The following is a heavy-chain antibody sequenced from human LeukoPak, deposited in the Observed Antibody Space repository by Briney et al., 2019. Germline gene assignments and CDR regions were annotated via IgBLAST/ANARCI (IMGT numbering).Heavy chain of an antibody. Sequence: GGSLRLSCAASGFTFSDYILDWVRAAPGKGLEWVGRIRRGANSYTTEYAASVKGRFTISRDDSKNSLYLHMNSLKTEDTAVYHCSRDGGEGGNSAFDIWGQGTMVTVSS. D-gene: IGHD3-16*01. CDR1: GFTFSDYI. J-gene: IGHJ3*02. CDR2: IRRGANSYTT. V-gene: IGHV3-72*01. CDR3: SRDGGEGGNSAFDI.